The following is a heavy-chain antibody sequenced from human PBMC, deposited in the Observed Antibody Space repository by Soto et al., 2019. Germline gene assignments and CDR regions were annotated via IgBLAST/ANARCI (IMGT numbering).Heavy chain of an antibody. V-gene: IGHV4-34*01. CDR1: GGSFSGYQ. CDR2: INDSGDI. D-gene: IGHD3-10*01. Sequence: QVQLQQWGAGLLKPSETLSLTCAVYGGSFSGYQWSWIRQTPGKGLEWIGGINDSGDINYNPSLKSRVTILVVSANKQNSLRLSSVTAADTAVYYCARGLILWFGELSRRGGYYYYVDVWGKGTAVTVSS. CDR3: ARGLILWFGELSRRGGYYYYVDV. J-gene: IGHJ6*03.